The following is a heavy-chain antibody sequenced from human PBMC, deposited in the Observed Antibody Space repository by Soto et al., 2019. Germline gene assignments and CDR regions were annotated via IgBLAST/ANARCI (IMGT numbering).Heavy chain of an antibody. J-gene: IGHJ5*02. Sequence: SVKVSCKASGGTFSSYAISCVRQAPGQGLEWMGGIIPIFGTANYAQKFQGRVTITADESTSTAYMELSSLRSEDTAVYYCARDGASFIAAAAINWFDPWGQGTLVTVSS. D-gene: IGHD6-13*01. CDR1: GGTFSSYA. CDR3: ARDGASFIAAAAINWFDP. V-gene: IGHV1-69*13. CDR2: IIPIFGTA.